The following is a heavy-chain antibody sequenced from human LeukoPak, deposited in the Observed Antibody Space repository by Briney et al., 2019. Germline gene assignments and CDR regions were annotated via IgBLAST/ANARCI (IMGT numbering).Heavy chain of an antibody. V-gene: IGHV4-59*12. CDR1: GGSISSYY. J-gene: IGHJ4*02. Sequence: SETLSLTCTVSGGSISSYYWSWIRQPPGKGLEWIGNIYYSGSTNYNPSLKSRVTISVDTSKNQFSLKLSSVTAADTAVYYCARRRCTSCYGFDYWGQGTLVTVSS. CDR3: ARRRCTSCYGFDY. CDR2: IYYSGST. D-gene: IGHD2-2*01.